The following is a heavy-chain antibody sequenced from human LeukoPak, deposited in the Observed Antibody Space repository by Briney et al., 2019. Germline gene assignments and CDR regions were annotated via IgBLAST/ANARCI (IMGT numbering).Heavy chain of an antibody. V-gene: IGHV3-7*05. J-gene: IGHJ3*01. CDR1: GFTFTTYW. CDR3: ARGFDGYYGFDL. D-gene: IGHD5-24*01. Sequence: GGSLRLSCAASGFTFTTYWMSWVRQAPGKGLEWVANINQDGVEKYYVASVRGRLTISRDNAKNSMYVQMNSLRAEDTAVCYCARGFDGYYGFDLWGQGTMVTVSS. CDR2: INQDGVEK.